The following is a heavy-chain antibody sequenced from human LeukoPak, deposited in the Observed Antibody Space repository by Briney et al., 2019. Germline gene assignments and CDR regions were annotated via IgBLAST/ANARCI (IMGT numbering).Heavy chain of an antibody. V-gene: IGHV3-9*01. CDR1: GFTFDDYA. D-gene: IGHD1-26*01. Sequence: GGSLRLSCAASGFTFDDYAMHWVRQAPGKGLEWVSGISWNSGSIGYADSVKGRFTISRDNAKNSLYLQMNSLRAEDTAVYYCARRKLGSRGEFDYWGQGTLVTVSS. J-gene: IGHJ4*02. CDR3: ARRKLGSRGEFDY. CDR2: ISWNSGSI.